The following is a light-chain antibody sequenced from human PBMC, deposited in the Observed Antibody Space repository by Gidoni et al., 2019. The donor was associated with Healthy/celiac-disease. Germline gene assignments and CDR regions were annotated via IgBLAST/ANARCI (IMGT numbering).Light chain of an antibody. CDR2: EDN. CDR3: QSGDTNNHGV. V-gene: IGLV6-57*01. J-gene: IGLJ3*02. Sequence: NFMLTQPNSVSESPGKTVTISCTRSSDNIASNYVQWYQQRPGSSPTTVIYEDNQRPSGVPDRFSGSIDSSSNSASLTISGLKTEDEADYYCQSGDTNNHGVFGGGTKLTVL. CDR1: SDNIASNY.